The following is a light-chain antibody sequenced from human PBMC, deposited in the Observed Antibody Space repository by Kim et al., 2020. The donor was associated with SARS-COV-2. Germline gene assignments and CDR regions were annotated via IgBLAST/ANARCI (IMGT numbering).Light chain of an antibody. Sequence: EIVLTHSPATLSLSPGESATLSCRASQSVGSYLAWYQQKPGQAPRLLIYDASERATGIPARFSGSGSGTDFTLTISSLEPEDLAVYYCQQRTNWSWTFGQGTKVDIK. CDR3: QQRTNWSWT. CDR2: DAS. V-gene: IGKV3-11*01. J-gene: IGKJ1*01. CDR1: QSVGSY.